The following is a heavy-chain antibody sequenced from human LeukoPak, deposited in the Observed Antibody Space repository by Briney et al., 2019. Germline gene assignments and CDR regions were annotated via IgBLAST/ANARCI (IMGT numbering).Heavy chain of an antibody. CDR1: GGSLSSYY. J-gene: IGHJ4*02. Sequence: SETLSLTCTVSGGSLSSYYWSWIRQPPGKGLEWIGYIYYSGSTNYNPSLKSRVTISVDTSKNQFSLKLSSVTAADTAVYYCARSGSNSYYFDYWGQGTLVTVSS. CDR2: IYYSGST. V-gene: IGHV4-59*01. D-gene: IGHD4-11*01. CDR3: ARSGSNSYYFDY.